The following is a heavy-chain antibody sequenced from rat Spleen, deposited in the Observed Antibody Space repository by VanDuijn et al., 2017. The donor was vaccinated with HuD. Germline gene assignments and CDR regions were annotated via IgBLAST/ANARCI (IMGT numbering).Heavy chain of an antibody. V-gene: IGHV2-43*01. CDR1: GFSLTSFY. CDR3: ARDWLDY. J-gene: IGHJ2*01. CDR2: IWTDGST. Sequence: QVQLKESGPGLVQPSQTLSLTCTVSGFSLTSFYVSWIRQPPGKGLEWMGIIWTDGSTTYNSLLKSRLSIYRDISKSQVFLKMNSLQTEDTATYYCARDWLDYWGQGVMVTVSS.